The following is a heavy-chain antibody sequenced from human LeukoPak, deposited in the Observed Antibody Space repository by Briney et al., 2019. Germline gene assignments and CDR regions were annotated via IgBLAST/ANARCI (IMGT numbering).Heavy chain of an antibody. Sequence: SETLSLTCTVSGGSISSYYWSWIRQPPGKGLEWIGHIYYSGSTNYSPSLKSRVTISVDTSKNQFSLKLSSVTAADTAVYYCARAGAYSYGSEYYFDYWGQGTLVTVSS. V-gene: IGHV4-59*08. D-gene: IGHD5-18*01. CDR2: IYYSGST. CDR1: GGSISSYY. CDR3: ARAGAYSYGSEYYFDY. J-gene: IGHJ4*02.